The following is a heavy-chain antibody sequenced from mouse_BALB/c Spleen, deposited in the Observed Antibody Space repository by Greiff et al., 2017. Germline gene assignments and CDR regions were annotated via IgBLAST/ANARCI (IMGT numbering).Heavy chain of an antibody. CDR3: ARGPSYDGYSPFDY. J-gene: IGHJ2*01. CDR2: INSNGGST. V-gene: IGHV5-6-3*01. CDR1: GFTFSSYG. D-gene: IGHD2-3*01. Sequence: EVQGVESGGGLVQPGGSLKLSCAASGFTFSSYGMSWVRQTPDKRLELVATINSNGGSTYYPDSVKGRFTISRDNAKNTLYLQMSSLKSEDTAMYYCARGPSYDGYSPFDYWGQGTTLTVAS.